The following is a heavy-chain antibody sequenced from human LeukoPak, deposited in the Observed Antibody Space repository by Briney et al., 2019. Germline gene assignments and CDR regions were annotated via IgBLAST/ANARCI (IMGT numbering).Heavy chain of an antibody. CDR2: ISSSGSTI. J-gene: IGHJ4*02. D-gene: IGHD2-2*01. Sequence: GGSLRLSCAASGFTFSDYYMSWIRQAPGKGLEWVSYISSSGSTIYYADSVKGRFTISRDNAKNSLYLQMNSLRAEDTAVYYCARDRGAYRSSTSCELGYWGQGTLVTVSS. CDR3: ARDRGAYRSSTSCELGY. CDR1: GFTFSDYY. V-gene: IGHV3-11*01.